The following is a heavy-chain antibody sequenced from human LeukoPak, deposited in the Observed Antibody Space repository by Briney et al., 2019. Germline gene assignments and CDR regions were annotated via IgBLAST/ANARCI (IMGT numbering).Heavy chain of an antibody. J-gene: IGHJ4*02. CDR3: AKGRYFDSYYFDY. V-gene: IGHV3-23*01. Sequence: GGSLGLSCAASGFTFSSYAMSWVRQAPGKGLEWVSAISGSGGSTYYADSVKGRFTISRDNSKNTLYLQMNSLRAEDTAVYYCAKGRYFDSYYFDYWGQGTLVTVSS. CDR2: ISGSGGST. D-gene: IGHD3-9*01. CDR1: GFTFSSYA.